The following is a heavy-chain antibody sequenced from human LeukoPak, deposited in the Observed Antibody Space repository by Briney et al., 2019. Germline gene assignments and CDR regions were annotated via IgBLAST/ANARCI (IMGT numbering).Heavy chain of an antibody. CDR3: TTAVAAAGRYYYYYGMDV. CDR2: IKSKTDGGTT. Sequence: GGSLRLSCAVSGFTFSNAWMSWVRQAPGKGLEWVGRIKSKTDGGTTDYAAPVKGRFTISRDDSKNTLYLQMNGLKTEDTAVYYCTTAVAAAGRYYYYYGMDVWGQGTTVTVSS. D-gene: IGHD6-13*01. V-gene: IGHV3-15*01. J-gene: IGHJ6*02. CDR1: GFTFSNAW.